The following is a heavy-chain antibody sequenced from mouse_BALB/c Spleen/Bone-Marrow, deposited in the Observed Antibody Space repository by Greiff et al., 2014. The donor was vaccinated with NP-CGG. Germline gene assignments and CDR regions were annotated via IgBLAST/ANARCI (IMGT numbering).Heavy chain of an antibody. CDR3: ARLRGYSQAWFAY. CDR2: IYPGSGNT. CDR1: GYAFTNYW. J-gene: IGHJ3*01. V-gene: IGHV1-63*02. Sequence: QVQLQQSGAELVRPGTSVKISCKAPGYAFTNYWLGWVKQRPGHGLEWIGDIYPGSGNTYYNEKFKGKATLTADKSSSTAYMQLSGLTSEDSAVYFCARLRGYSQAWFAYWGQGTLVTVSA. D-gene: IGHD2-3*01.